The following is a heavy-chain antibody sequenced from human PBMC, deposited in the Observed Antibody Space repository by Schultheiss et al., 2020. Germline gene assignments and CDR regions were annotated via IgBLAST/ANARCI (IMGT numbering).Heavy chain of an antibody. J-gene: IGHJ6*02. Sequence: SETLSLTCTVSGGSISSGGYYWSWIRQHPGKGLEWIGYIYYSGSTYYNPSLKSRVTISVDTSKNQFSLKLSSVTAADTAVYYCAREDYYDSSGYYSYGMDVWGQGTTVNVSS. CDR1: GGSISSGGYY. V-gene: IGHV4-31*03. D-gene: IGHD3-22*01. CDR2: IYYSGST. CDR3: AREDYYDSSGYYSYGMDV.